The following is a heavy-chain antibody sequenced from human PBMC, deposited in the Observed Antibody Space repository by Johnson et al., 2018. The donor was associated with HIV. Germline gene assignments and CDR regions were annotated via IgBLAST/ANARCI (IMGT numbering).Heavy chain of an antibody. CDR2: IYSDGSDT. D-gene: IGHD6-19*01. Sequence: VQLVESGGGLVQPGGSLRLSCAASGFTVSSNYMSWVRQAPGKGLEWVARIYSDGSDTAYADSVKGRFTISRDNAKKTLYLQMNSLRAEYTAVYYCARKQWLEIPSDALDVWGQGTMVTVSS. CDR3: ARKQWLEIPSDALDV. CDR1: GFTVSSNY. J-gene: IGHJ3*01. V-gene: IGHV3-74*03.